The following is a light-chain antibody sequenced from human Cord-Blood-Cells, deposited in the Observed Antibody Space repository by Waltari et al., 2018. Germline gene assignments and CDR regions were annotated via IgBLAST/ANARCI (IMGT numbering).Light chain of an antibody. CDR3: QQYNNWPYS. CDR1: QSISSY. V-gene: IGKV3-15*01. Sequence: EILVTQSPATLSVSPGESANLSCRASQSISSYLAWYQQKPGQAPRLLIYGASTRATGIPARFSGSGSGTEFTLTISSLQSEDFAVYYCQQYNNWPYSFGQGTKLEIK. CDR2: GAS. J-gene: IGKJ2*03.